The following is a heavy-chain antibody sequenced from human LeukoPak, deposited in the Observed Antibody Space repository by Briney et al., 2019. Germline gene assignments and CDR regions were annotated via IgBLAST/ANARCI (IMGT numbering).Heavy chain of an antibody. D-gene: IGHD2-21*01. J-gene: IGHJ4*02. CDR3: ARVAGNCGGDCYRLLY. CDR1: GYTFTTYD. CDR2: MNPNSGNT. V-gene: IGHV1-8*01. Sequence: ASVKVSCKASGYTFTTYDINWVRQATGQGLEWLGWMNPNSGNTGYAQKFQGRVTMTRNISITTAYMELSNLRSEDTAVYYCARVAGNCGGDCYRLLYWGQGNLVTVSS.